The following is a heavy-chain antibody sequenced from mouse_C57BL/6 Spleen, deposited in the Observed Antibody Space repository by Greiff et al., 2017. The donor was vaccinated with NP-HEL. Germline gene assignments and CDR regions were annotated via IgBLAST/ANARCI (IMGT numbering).Heavy chain of an antibody. V-gene: IGHV1-81*01. Sequence: VQLQQSGAELARPGASVKLSCKASGYTFTSYGISWVKQRTGQGLEWIGEIYPRSGNTYYNEKFKGKATLTADKSSSTAYMELRSLTSEDSAVYFCARSCITTVVAHYFDYWGQGTTLTVSS. CDR2: IYPRSGNT. CDR1: GYTFTSYG. D-gene: IGHD1-1*01. J-gene: IGHJ2*01. CDR3: ARSCITTVVAHYFDY.